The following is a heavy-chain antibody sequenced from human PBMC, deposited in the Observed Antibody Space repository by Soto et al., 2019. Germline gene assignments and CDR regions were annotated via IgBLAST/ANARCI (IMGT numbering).Heavy chain of an antibody. D-gene: IGHD3-16*01. V-gene: IGHV4-59*01. J-gene: IGHJ6*02. CDR3: AQGGVRMDV. Sequence: QVQLQESGPGLVKPSETLSLTCTVSGVSISSSSWSWIRQPPGKGLEWIGYIYDSGSTNYNPSLMSRVTISVDTSKNQFSLKLSSVTAADTAVYYCAQGGVRMDVWGQGTMVTVSS. CDR1: GVSISSSS. CDR2: IYDSGST.